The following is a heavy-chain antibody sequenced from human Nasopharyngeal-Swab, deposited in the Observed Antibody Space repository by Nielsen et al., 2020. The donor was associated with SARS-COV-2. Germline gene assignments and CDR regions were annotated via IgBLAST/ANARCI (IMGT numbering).Heavy chain of an antibody. J-gene: IGHJ4*02. CDR2: ISSSGSTI. Sequence: WIRQLAGKGLEWVSYISSSGSTIYYADSVKGRFTISRDNSKNTLYLQMNSLRAEDTAVYYCAKDIARGGYYVDYWGQGTLVTVSS. D-gene: IGHD3-3*01. V-gene: IGHV3-11*01. CDR3: AKDIARGGYYVDY.